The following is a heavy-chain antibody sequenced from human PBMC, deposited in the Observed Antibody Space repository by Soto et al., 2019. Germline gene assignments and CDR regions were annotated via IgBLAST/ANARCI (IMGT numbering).Heavy chain of an antibody. CDR2: IYYSGST. Sequence: SETLSLTCTVPGGSISSYYWSWIRQPPGKGLEWIGYIYYSGSTNYNPSLKSRVTISVDTSKNQFSLKLSSVTAADTAVYYYARGIAVAELGYWGQGTLVTVSS. CDR3: ARGIAVAELGY. J-gene: IGHJ4*02. D-gene: IGHD6-19*01. CDR1: GGSISSYY. V-gene: IGHV4-59*01.